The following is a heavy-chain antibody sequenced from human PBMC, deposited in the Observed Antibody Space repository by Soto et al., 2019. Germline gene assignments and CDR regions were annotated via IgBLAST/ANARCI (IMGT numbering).Heavy chain of an antibody. CDR1: GYTFTSYG. D-gene: IGHD2-2*01. J-gene: IGHJ1*01. V-gene: IGHV1-18*01. CDR2: ISAYNGNT. Sequence: ASVKVSCKASGYTFTSYGISWVRQAPGQGLEWMGWISAYNGNTNYAQKLQGRVTMTTDTSTSTAYMELNSLRAEDTAVYYCAMIPAAIPVPSDWGQGTLVTVSS. CDR3: AMIPAAIPVPSD.